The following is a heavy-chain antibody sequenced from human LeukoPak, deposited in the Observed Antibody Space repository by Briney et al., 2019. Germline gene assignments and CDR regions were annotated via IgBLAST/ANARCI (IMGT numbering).Heavy chain of an antibody. CDR3: AKDYRAHPLRPNWLDP. CDR2: IDRSGVT. Sequence: GSLRLSCSAPGFTVHSNYMSWVRQAPGKGLEWVAVIDRSGVTHYADSVKGRFTISRDNSKNTLYLQMNNLRAEDTGVYYCAKDYRAHPLRPNWLDPWGQGTLVTVSS. D-gene: IGHD1-26*01. J-gene: IGHJ5*02. V-gene: IGHV3-53*01. CDR1: GFTVHSNY.